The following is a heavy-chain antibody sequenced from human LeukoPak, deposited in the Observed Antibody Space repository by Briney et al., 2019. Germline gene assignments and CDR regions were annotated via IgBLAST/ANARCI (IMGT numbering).Heavy chain of an antibody. CDR1: GFTFSSYA. D-gene: IGHD6-19*01. V-gene: IGHV4-39*01. CDR2: IYYSGST. J-gene: IGHJ4*02. CDR3: ARPFSYSSGWYYFDY. Sequence: GSLRLSCAASGFTFSSYAMSWVRQAPGKGLEWIGSIYYSGSTYYNPSLKSRVTISVDTSKNQFSLKLSSVTAADTAVYYCARPFSYSSGWYYFDYWGQGTLVTVSS.